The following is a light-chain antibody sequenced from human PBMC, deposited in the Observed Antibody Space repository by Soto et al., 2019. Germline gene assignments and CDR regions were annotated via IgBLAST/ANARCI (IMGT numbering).Light chain of an antibody. CDR1: SSDVGGYNY. J-gene: IGLJ2*01. V-gene: IGLV2-11*01. CDR3: CSYAGSLVV. CDR2: DVS. Sequence: QSVLTQPRSVSGSPGQSVTISCTGTSSDVGGYNYVSWYQQHPGKAPKLMIYDVSKRPSGVPDRFSGSKSGNTASLTISGLQDEDEADYYCCSYAGSLVVFGGGTKLTVL.